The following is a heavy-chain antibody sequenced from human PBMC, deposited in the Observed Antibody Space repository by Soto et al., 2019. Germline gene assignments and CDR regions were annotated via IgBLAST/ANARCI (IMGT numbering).Heavy chain of an antibody. V-gene: IGHV3-23*01. CDR3: AKYTNYYYFYYYMDV. Sequence: GGSLRLSCAASGFTFSSYAMSWVRQAPGKGLEWVSAISGSGGSTYYADSVKGRFTISRDNSKNTLYLQMNSLRAEDTAVYYCAKYTNYYYFYYYMDVWGKGTTVTVSS. D-gene: IGHD4-4*01. J-gene: IGHJ6*03. CDR2: ISGSGGST. CDR1: GFTFSSYA.